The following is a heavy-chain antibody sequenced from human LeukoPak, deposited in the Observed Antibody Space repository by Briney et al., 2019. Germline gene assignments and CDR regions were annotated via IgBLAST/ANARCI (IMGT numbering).Heavy chain of an antibody. Sequence: ASVTVSCKASGYTFTSYGISWVRQAPGQGREGMGWISAYNGNTNYAQKLQGRVTMTTDTSTSTAYMELRSLRSDDTAVYYCARDLGGPTYYYGSGSYFDYYYGMDVWGQGTTVTVSS. CDR3: ARDLGGPTYYYGSGSYFDYYYGMDV. CDR2: ISAYNGNT. D-gene: IGHD3-10*01. V-gene: IGHV1-18*01. J-gene: IGHJ6*02. CDR1: GYTFTSYG.